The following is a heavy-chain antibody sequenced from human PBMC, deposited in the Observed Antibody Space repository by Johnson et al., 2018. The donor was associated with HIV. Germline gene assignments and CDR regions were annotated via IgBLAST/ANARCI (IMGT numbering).Heavy chain of an antibody. Sequence: QVQLVESGGGVVQPGRSLRLSCAASGFTFSSYAMHWVRQAPGKGLEWVAVISYDGSNKYYADSVKGRFTISRDNSKNTLYLQMNSLRAEDTAVYYCARSVGYCSGSVCNFEILYDAFDNWGQGTMVTVSS. CDR2: ISYDGSNK. CDR1: GFTFSSYA. CDR3: ARSVGYCSGSVCNFEILYDAFDN. J-gene: IGHJ3*02. D-gene: IGHD2-8*02. V-gene: IGHV3-30-3*01.